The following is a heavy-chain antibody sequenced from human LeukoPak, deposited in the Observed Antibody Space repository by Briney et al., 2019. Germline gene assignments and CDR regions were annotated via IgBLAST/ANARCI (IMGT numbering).Heavy chain of an antibody. CDR2: IIPIFGST. V-gene: IGHV1-69*13. CDR1: GGTFSSYA. J-gene: IGHJ4*02. CDR3: AEGSSGYNYGPPDY. D-gene: IGHD3-22*01. Sequence: SVKVSCKASGGTFSSYAFSWVRQAPGQGLEWMGGIIPIFGSTNYAQKFQGKATITADESTSTAYMEVNNLRSEDTAVYFCAEGSSGYNYGPPDYWGQGTLVRVSS.